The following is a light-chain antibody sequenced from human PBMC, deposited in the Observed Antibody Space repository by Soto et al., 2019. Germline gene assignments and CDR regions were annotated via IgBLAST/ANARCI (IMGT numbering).Light chain of an antibody. CDR3: QQYNNWPTWT. CDR1: QSVSSSY. Sequence: PGERVTLSCRASQSVSSSYLTWYQQKPGQAPRLLIYGASTRATGIPARFSGSGSGTEFTLTISSLQSEDFAVYDCQQYNNWPTWTFGQGTKVDI. CDR2: GAS. J-gene: IGKJ1*01. V-gene: IGKV3-15*01.